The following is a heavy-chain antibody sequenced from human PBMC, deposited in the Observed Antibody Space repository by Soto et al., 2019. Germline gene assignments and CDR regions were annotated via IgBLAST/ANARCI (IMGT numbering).Heavy chain of an antibody. D-gene: IGHD3-10*01. Sequence: QLHLHESGPGLVKPSETLSLSCSVSGDSITRSGFYWAWIRRPPGKELEWIGSMYHTGSTYYKPSLESRLTMSVDTYKSQFSLRLTSMTAADAGVYFCARVRGGDTHVFDFWGQGARVTVSS. J-gene: IGHJ4*02. CDR3: ARVRGGDTHVFDF. CDR1: GDSITRSGFY. V-gene: IGHV4-39*01. CDR2: MYHTGST.